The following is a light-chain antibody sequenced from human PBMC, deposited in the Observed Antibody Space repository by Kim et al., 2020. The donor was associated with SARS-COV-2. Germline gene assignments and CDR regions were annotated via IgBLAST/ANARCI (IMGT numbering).Light chain of an antibody. Sequence: QSVLTQPPSASGTPGQSVTISCSGRSSNIGGNTVTWYQQVPGTAPKLLIYKNNQRPSGVPDRFSGSKSGTSASLAISGLQPEDEADYYCAAWENSLVGRVFGGGTQLTVL. V-gene: IGLV1-44*01. J-gene: IGLJ3*02. CDR1: SSNIGGNT. CDR3: AAWENSLVGRV. CDR2: KNN.